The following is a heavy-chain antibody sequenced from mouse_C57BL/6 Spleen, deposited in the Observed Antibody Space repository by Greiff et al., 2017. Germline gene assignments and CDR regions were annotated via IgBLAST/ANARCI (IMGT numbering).Heavy chain of an antibody. D-gene: IGHD2-2*01. CDR1: GFSLSTFGMG. CDR2: PWWDDDK. V-gene: IGHV8-8*01. CDR3: ARGYYGYDNYAMDY. J-gene: IGHJ4*01. Sequence: QVTLKECGPGILQPSQTLSLTCSFSGFSLSTFGMGVGWLRPPSGQGLDWLAHPWWDDDKYYNPALKSQLTISKDTSKNQVFLKIDNVDTADTATDYCARGYYGYDNYAMDYWGQGTSVTVSS.